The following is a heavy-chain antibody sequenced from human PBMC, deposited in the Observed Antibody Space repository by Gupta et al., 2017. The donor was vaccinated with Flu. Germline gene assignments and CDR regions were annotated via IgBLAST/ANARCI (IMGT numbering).Heavy chain of an antibody. D-gene: IGHD6-13*01. J-gene: IGHJ4*02. CDR3: ARSWGAGNSWSDY. CDR2: ISSSSSFI. V-gene: IGHV3-21*01. Sequence: FSSYSMNWVRQAPGKGLEWVSSISSSSSFIYYADSVKGRFTISRDNAKNSLYLQMNSLRAEDTAVYYCARSWGAGNSWSDYWGQGTLVTVSS. CDR1: FSSYS.